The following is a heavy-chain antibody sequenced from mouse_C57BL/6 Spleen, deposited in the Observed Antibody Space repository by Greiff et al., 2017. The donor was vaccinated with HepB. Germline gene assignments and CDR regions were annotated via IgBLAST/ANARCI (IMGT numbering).Heavy chain of an antibody. CDR1: GFTFSSYA. D-gene: IGHD2-3*01. Sequence: DVKLVESGGGLVKPGGSLKLSCAASGFTFSSYAMSWVRQTPEKRLEWVATISDGGSYTYYPDNVKGRFTISRDNAKNNLYLQMSHLKSEDTAMYYCARDDDYFYYFDYWGQGTTLTVSS. CDR3: ARDDDYFYYFDY. CDR2: ISDGGSYT. V-gene: IGHV5-4*01. J-gene: IGHJ2*01.